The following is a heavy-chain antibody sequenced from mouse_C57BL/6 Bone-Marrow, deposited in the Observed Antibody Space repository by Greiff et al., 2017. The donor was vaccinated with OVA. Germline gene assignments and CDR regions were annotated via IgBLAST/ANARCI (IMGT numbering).Heavy chain of an antibody. Sequence: VKLVESGPGLVAPSQSLSITCTVSGFSLTSYAISWVSQPPGKGLEWLGVIWTGGGTHYNSAPISRLSISKDNSTRQVVLKMNRLPTDDTAMYDCARNYGNYYSVDYWGQGTAVTVSS. CDR2: IWTGGGT. D-gene: IGHD2-1*01. CDR1: GFSLTSYA. J-gene: IGHJ4*01. V-gene: IGHV2-9-1*01. CDR3: ARNYGNYYSVDY.